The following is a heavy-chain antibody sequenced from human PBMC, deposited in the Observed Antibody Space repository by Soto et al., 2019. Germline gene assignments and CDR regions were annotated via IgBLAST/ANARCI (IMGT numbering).Heavy chain of an antibody. V-gene: IGHV4-30-4*01. CDR3: AREKVYCSSTSCYTPYYYYGMDV. CDR1: GGSISSGDYY. D-gene: IGHD2-2*02. J-gene: IGHJ6*02. Sequence: PSETLSLTCTVSGGSISSGDYYWSWIRQPPGKGLEWIGYIYYSGSTYYNPSLKSRVTISVDTSKNQFSLKLSSVTAADTAVYYCAREKVYCSSTSCYTPYYYYGMDVWGQGTTVTVSS. CDR2: IYYSGST.